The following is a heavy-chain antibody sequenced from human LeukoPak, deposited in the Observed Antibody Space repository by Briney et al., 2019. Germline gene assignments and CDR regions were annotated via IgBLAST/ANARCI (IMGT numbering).Heavy chain of an antibody. V-gene: IGHV5-51*01. CDR2: IYPGDSDT. CDR3: ARHPLGYSYGSDAFDI. Sequence: PGESLKTSCKGSGYIFTSYWIGWVRQMPGKGLEWMGIIYPGDSDTRYSPSFQGQVTISADKSISTAYLQWSSLKASDTAMYYCARHPLGYSYGSDAFDIWGQGTMVTVSS. D-gene: IGHD5-18*01. CDR1: GYIFTSYW. J-gene: IGHJ3*02.